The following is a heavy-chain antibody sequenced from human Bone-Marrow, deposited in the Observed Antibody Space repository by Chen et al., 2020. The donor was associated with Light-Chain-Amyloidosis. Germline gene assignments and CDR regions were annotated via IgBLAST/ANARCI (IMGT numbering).Heavy chain of an antibody. Sequence: EVQPEQSGPEVKTHGESLKSSCKGSGYTFPNYWIGWVRQMPGKGLEWMGVIYPDDSDARYSPSFEGHVTISADKSLTTAYLQWRSLKASDTAMYYCAGRRDGYNFDYWGQGTLVTVSS. D-gene: IGHD5-12*01. CDR1: GYTFPNYW. J-gene: IGHJ4*02. V-gene: IGHV5-51*01. CDR3: AGRRDGYNFDY. CDR2: IYPDDSDA.